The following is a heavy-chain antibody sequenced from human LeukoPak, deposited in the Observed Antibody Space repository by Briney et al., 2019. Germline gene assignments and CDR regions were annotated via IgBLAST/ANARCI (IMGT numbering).Heavy chain of an antibody. V-gene: IGHV3-30-3*01. J-gene: IGHJ4*02. CDR1: GFTFSSYA. CDR3: ASSSVGAPFDY. Sequence: EGSLRLSCAASGFTFSSYAMHWVRQAPGKGLEWVAVISYDGSNKYYADSVKGRFTISRDNSKNTLYLQMNSLRAEDTAVYYCASSSVGAPFDYWGQGTLVTVSS. CDR2: ISYDGSNK. D-gene: IGHD1-26*01.